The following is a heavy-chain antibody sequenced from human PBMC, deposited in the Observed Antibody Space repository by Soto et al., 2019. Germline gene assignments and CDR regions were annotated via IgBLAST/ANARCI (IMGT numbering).Heavy chain of an antibody. D-gene: IGHD3-16*02. CDR2: LRDDGSNK. Sequence: QVQLVESGGGVVQPGRSLRLSCAASGFTFSNYGMHWVRQAPGKGLEWVAGLRDDGSNKYYADSVKSRFTISRDNSKNMLYLQMNSLGAEDTAVYYCARDLSGPLDYWGQGTLVTVSS. CDR3: ARDLSGPLDY. V-gene: IGHV3-33*01. CDR1: GFTFSNYG. J-gene: IGHJ4*02.